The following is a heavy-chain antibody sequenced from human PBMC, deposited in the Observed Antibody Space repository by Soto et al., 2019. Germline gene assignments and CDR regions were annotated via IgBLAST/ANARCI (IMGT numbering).Heavy chain of an antibody. CDR1: GGSISSAAYY. J-gene: IGHJ4*02. CDR3: AREYTYGSNCFDC. Sequence: QVRLQESGPGLVKPSQTLSLTCTVSGGSISSAAYYWSWIRQHPGKGLEWIGYVSHSGSTYYNPSLKSRAIISVDTSKNQCSLSLTSVTAADTAVYYCAREYTYGSNCFDCWGQGALVTVSS. D-gene: IGHD5-18*01. CDR2: VSHSGST. V-gene: IGHV4-31*03.